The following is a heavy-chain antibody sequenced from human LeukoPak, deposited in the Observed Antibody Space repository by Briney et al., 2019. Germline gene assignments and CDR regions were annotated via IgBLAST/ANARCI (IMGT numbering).Heavy chain of an antibody. D-gene: IGHD3-22*01. CDR3: ARAPDYYDSSGYYYSPGGFDY. CDR2: IKQDGSEK. V-gene: IGHV3-7*01. Sequence: GGSLRLSCAASGFTFSSYSMNWVRQAPGKGLEWVANIKQDGSEKYYVDSVKGRFTISRDNAKNSLYLQMNSLRAEDTAVYYCARAPDYYDSSGYYYSPGGFDYWGQGTLVTVSS. CDR1: GFTFSSYS. J-gene: IGHJ4*02.